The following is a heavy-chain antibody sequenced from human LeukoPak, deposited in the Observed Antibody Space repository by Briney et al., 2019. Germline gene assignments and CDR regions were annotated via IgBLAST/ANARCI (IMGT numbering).Heavy chain of an antibody. CDR1: GFTFSNYA. CDR2: ISGSGGST. CDR3: AKGSYSSSLNWFDP. V-gene: IGHV3-23*01. D-gene: IGHD6-13*01. Sequence: PGGSLRLSCAASGFTFSNYASSWVRQAPGKGLEWVSAISGSGGSTYYADSVKGRFTISRDNSKNTLYLQMNSLRAEDTAVYYCAKGSYSSSLNWFDPWGQGTLVTVSS. J-gene: IGHJ5*02.